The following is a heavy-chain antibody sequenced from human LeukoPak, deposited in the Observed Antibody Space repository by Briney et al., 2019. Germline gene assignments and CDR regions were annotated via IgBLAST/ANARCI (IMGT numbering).Heavy chain of an antibody. CDR3: AVTGGDYGDYYFDY. CDR2: ISSSSSYI. V-gene: IGHV3-21*04. CDR1: GFTFSSYS. J-gene: IGHJ4*02. D-gene: IGHD4-17*01. Sequence: KSGGSLRLSCVASGFTFSSYSVNWVRQAPGKGLEWVSCISSSSSYIYYADSVKGRFTISRDNAKNTLYLQMNSLRAEDTAVYYCAVTGGDYGDYYFDYWGQGTLVTVSP.